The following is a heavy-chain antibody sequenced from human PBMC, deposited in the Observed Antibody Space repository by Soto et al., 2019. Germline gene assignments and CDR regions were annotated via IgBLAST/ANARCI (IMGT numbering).Heavy chain of an antibody. CDR3: ARGRPYGMDV. J-gene: IGHJ6*02. CDR1: GFTFGSYW. CDR2: IDRDGSST. V-gene: IGHV3-74*01. Sequence: EVQLVESGGGLVQPGGSLRVSCAASGFTFGSYWMNWVRQAPGKGLVWVSRIDRDGSSTTYADSVKGRFTTSRDNAKKTLYLNMGSLRVEDTAVYYCARGRPYGMDVWGHGTTVNVSS.